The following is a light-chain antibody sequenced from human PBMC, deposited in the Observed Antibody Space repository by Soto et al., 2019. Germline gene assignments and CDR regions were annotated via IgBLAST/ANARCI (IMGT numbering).Light chain of an antibody. Sequence: QSALTQPPSASGSPGQSVIISCTGTSSDVGGYNYVSWYQQHPGKAPKLMIYEVSKRPSGVPDRFSGSKSGNTASLTVSGLQAEDEADYYCSSYAGSNNLGVFGTGTQLTVL. CDR2: EVS. CDR1: SSDVGGYNY. CDR3: SSYAGSNNLGV. V-gene: IGLV2-8*01. J-gene: IGLJ1*01.